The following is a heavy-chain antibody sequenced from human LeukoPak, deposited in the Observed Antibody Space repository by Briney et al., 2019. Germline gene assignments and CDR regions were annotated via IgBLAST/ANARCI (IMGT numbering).Heavy chain of an antibody. CDR3: AKDTFSPLDV. J-gene: IGHJ6*02. V-gene: IGHV3-7*03. CDR2: TQPDGGAQ. D-gene: IGHD2/OR15-2a*01. CDR1: GFSFSTYW. Sequence: PGGSLRISCAASGFSFSTYWMSWVRQAPGKGLEWVASTQPDGGAQYYVDSVRGRFTISRDNAKNYLYLQMNSLRAEDTALYYCAKDTFSPLDVWGQGTTVTVSS.